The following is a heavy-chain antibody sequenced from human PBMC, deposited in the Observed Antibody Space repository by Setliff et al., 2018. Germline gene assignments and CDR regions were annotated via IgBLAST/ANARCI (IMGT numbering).Heavy chain of an antibody. D-gene: IGHD3-22*01. CDR3: ARINFYVSSGYYYAPDY. J-gene: IGHJ4*02. CDR2: INNYSFKT. V-gene: IGHV1-18*01. Sequence: ASVKVSCKASGYMFKSYGITWVRQAPGQGLEWMGWINNYSFKTTYSQKFLDRVTMTTDTSATTAYMELKSLRSDDTAVYYCARINFYVSSGYYYAPDYWGQGTLVTVSS. CDR1: GYMFKSYG.